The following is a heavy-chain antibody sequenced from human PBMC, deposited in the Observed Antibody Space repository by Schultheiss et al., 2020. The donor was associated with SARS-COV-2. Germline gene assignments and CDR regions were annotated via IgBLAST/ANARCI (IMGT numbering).Heavy chain of an antibody. Sequence: SQTLSLTCTVSGGSISSYYWSWIRQPPGKGLEWIGYIYYSGSTNYNPSLKSRVTISVDTSKNQLSLKLSSVTAADTAVYYCARAGYDSSGYYFDYWGQGTLVTVSS. V-gene: IGHV4-59*01. CDR3: ARAGYDSSGYYFDY. CDR1: GGSISSYY. J-gene: IGHJ4*02. CDR2: IYYSGST. D-gene: IGHD3-22*01.